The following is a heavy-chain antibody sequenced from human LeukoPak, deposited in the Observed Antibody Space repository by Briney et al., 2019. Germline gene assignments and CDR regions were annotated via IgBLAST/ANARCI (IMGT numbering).Heavy chain of an antibody. CDR3: ASVMAAAGIGY. CDR1: GGSFSGYY. D-gene: IGHD6-13*01. V-gene: IGHV4-34*01. J-gene: IGHJ4*02. CDR2: INHSGST. Sequence: SETLSLTCAVYGGSFSGYYWSWIRQPPGKGLEWIGEINHSGSTNYNPSLKSRVTTSVDTSKNQFSLKLSSVTSADTAVYYCASVMAAAGIGYWGQGTLVTVSS.